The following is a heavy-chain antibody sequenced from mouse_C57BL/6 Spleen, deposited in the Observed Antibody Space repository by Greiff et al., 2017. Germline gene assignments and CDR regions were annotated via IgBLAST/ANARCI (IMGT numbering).Heavy chain of an antibody. V-gene: IGHV1-50*01. Sequence: QVQLQQPGAELVKPGASVKLSCKASGYTFTSYCMQWVKQRPGQGLEWIGEIDPADSYTNYNQKFKGKATLTVDTSSSTAYMQLSSLASEDSAVYDCARRFRGFDYWGQGTLVTVSA. CDR1: GYTFTSYC. CDR2: IDPADSYT. CDR3: ARRFRGFDY. J-gene: IGHJ3*01.